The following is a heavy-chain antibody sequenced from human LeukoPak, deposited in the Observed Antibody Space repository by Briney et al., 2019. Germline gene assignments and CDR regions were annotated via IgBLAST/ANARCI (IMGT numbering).Heavy chain of an antibody. CDR3: TTGLAGP. CDR2: IKSRGGTT. D-gene: IGHD6-19*01. Sequence: GGSLRLSCAASGFTFSNAWMSWVRQARGKGLEWVGRIKSRGGTTDYVAPVKGRFTISRDDSKNTLYLQMNSLKTEDTAVYYCTTGLAGPWGQGTLVTVSS. V-gene: IGHV3-15*01. CDR1: GFTFSNAW. J-gene: IGHJ5*02.